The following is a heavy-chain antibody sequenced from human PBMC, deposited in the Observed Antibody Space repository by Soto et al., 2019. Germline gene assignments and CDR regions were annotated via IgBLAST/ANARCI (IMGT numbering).Heavy chain of an antibody. CDR2: ISYDGSQK. CDR3: AKDRVESGLGEVDY. V-gene: IGHV3-30*18. CDR1: GFTFSSYG. J-gene: IGHJ4*02. D-gene: IGHD3-16*01. Sequence: HPGGSLRLSCAASGFTFSSYGMHWVRQAPGKGQEWVAIISYDGSQKYYGDSVKGRFTISRDNSKNTLFLQMNSLRAEDTAVYYCAKDRVESGLGEVDYWGQGTLVTVSS.